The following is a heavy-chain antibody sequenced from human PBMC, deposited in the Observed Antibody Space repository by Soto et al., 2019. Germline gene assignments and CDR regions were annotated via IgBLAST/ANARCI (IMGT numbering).Heavy chain of an antibody. V-gene: IGHV4-31*03. Sequence: SETLSLTCTVSGGSIISGGYYFICIRQHPGNGLELIGYIYYSGSTYYNPSLKSRVTISVDTSKNQFSLKLSSVTAADTAVYYCARGGGIFDYWGQGTLVTVSS. D-gene: IGHD2-15*01. CDR3: ARGGGIFDY. CDR1: GGSIISGGYY. J-gene: IGHJ4*02. CDR2: IYYSGST.